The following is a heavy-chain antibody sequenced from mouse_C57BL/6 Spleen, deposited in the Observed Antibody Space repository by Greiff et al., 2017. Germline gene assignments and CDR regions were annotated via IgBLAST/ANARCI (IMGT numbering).Heavy chain of an antibody. J-gene: IGHJ3*01. D-gene: IGHD1-1*01. CDR1: GYTFTSYW. V-gene: IGHV1-64*01. Sequence: VQLQQPGAELVKPGASVKLSCKASGYTFTSYWMHWVKQRPGQGLEWIGMIHPNSGSTNYNEKFKSKATLTVDKSSSTAYMQLSSLTSEDSAVDYCARSYYYGSSYEGFAYWGQGTLVTVSA. CDR3: ARSYYYGSSYEGFAY. CDR2: IHPNSGST.